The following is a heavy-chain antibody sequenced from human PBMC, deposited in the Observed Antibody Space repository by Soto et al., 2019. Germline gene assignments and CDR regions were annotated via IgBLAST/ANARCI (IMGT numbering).Heavy chain of an antibody. CDR2: IYPGDSDT. J-gene: IGHJ6*02. CDR1: GYSFTSYW. V-gene: IGHV5-51*01. CDR3: ARQGKYDFWSGYYRGPYYYYGMDV. Sequence: PGESLKISCKGSGYSFTSYWIGWVRQMPGKGLEWMGIIYPGDSDTRYSPSFQGQVTISADKSISTAYLQWSSLKASDTAMYYCARQGKYDFWSGYYRGPYYYYGMDVWGQGTTVTSP. D-gene: IGHD3-3*01.